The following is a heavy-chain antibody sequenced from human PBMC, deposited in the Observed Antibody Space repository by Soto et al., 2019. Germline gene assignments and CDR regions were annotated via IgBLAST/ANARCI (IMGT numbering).Heavy chain of an antibody. CDR3: TRGYECFVWLFVRSSGYCYMDV. CDR2: MNPNSGNT. CDR1: GYTFTSYD. Sequence: QVQLVQSGAEVKKPGASVKVSCKASGYTFTSYDINWVRQATGQGLEWMGWMNPNSGNTGYAQKFQGRVTMTRNTSISTAYMVLSSLRSEDTAVYYCTRGYECFVWLFVRSSGYCYMDVWGKGTTVTVSS. V-gene: IGHV1-8*01. J-gene: IGHJ6*03. D-gene: IGHD3-9*01.